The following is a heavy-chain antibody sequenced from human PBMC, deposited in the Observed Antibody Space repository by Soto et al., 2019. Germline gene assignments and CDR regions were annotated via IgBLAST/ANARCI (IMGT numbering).Heavy chain of an antibody. Sequence: QVQLVQSGAEVKKPGSSVKVSCKASGGTFSSYAISWVRQAPGQGLEWMGGIIPIFGTADYAQKFQGRVTITADESTSTANVELSSLRSEDTALYNCAKNPGNYYYGMDAGAKGPRSPSP. CDR2: IIPIFGTA. CDR3: AKNPGNYYYGMDA. J-gene: IGHJ6*02. V-gene: IGHV1-69*12. CDR1: GGTFSSYA.